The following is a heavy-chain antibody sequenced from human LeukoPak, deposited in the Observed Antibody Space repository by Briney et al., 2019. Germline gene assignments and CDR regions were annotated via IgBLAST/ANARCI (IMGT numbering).Heavy chain of an antibody. D-gene: IGHD6-19*01. CDR3: ANGGWYGGRASPDY. V-gene: IGHV3-21*01. J-gene: IGHJ4*02. CDR2: ISSSSSYI. Sequence: GGSLRLSCAASGFTFSSYAMSWVRQAPGKGLEWVSSISSSSSYIYYADSVKGRFTISRDNSKNTVYLQMNSLRAEDTAVYYCANGGWYGGRASPDYWGQGTLVTVSS. CDR1: GFTFSSYA.